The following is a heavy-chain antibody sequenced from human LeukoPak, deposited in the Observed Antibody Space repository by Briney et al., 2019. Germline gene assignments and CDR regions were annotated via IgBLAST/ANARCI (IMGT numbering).Heavy chain of an antibody. Sequence: ASVKVSCTASGGTFSSYAISWVRQAPGQGLEWMGRIIPILGIANYAQKFQGRVTITADKSTSTAYMELSSLRSEDTAVYYCASAPSMVTPYYFDYWGQGTLVTVSA. CDR2: IIPILGIA. D-gene: IGHD5-18*01. CDR1: GGTFSSYA. CDR3: ASAPSMVTPYYFDY. J-gene: IGHJ4*02. V-gene: IGHV1-69*04.